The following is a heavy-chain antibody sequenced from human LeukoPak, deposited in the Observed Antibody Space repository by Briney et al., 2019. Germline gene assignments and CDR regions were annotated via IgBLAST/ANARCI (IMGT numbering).Heavy chain of an antibody. V-gene: IGHV4-59*01. CDR1: GGSISSDY. CDR3: ARESEDTGFDP. D-gene: IGHD5-18*01. Sequence: KPSETLSLTCTVSGGSISSDYWSWIRQPPGKGLEWIGYISYSGSANYNPSLKSRVTMSVDTSNNQFSLRLSSVTAADTAVYYCARESEDTGFDPWGQGTLVTVSS. J-gene: IGHJ5*02. CDR2: ISYSGSA.